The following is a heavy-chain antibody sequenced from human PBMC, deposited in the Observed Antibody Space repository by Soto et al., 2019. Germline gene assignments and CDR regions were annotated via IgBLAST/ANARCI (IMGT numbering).Heavy chain of an antibody. CDR2: IYYSGST. D-gene: IGHD4-17*01. V-gene: IGHV4-59*12. CDR1: GGSISSYY. J-gene: IGHJ3*02. CDR3: AFAVTTDAFDI. Sequence: SETLSLTCTVSGGSISSYYWSWIRQPPGKGLEWIGYIYYSGSTNYNPSLKSRVTISVDTSKNQFSLKLSSVTAADTAVYYCAFAVTTDAFDIWGQGTMVTVSS.